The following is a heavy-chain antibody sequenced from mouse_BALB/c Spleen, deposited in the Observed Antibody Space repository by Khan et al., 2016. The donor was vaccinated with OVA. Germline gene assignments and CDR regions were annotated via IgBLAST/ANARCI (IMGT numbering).Heavy chain of an antibody. CDR3: TTAYYRYYFDY. D-gene: IGHD2-14*01. J-gene: IGHJ2*01. Sequence: EVQLQESGAELGRPGSSVKLSCKTSGNTFTSYGIKWVKQRPGQGLEWIGYIYPGNGYTEYNEKFQGKAILTSDTSSSTAYMQLRILTSEDSAIYFCTTAYYRYYFDYWGQGTTLTVSS. CDR1: GNTFTSYG. V-gene: IGHV1S134*01. CDR2: IYPGNGYT.